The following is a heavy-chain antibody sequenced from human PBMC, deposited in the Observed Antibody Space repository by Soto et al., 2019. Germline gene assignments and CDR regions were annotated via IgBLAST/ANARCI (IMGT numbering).Heavy chain of an antibody. V-gene: IGHV1-69*02. D-gene: IGHD3-10*01. CDR2: IIPILGIA. CDR3: ARGITMVRGAYNWFDP. J-gene: IGHJ5*02. Sequence: QVQLVQSGAEVKKPGSSVKVSCKASGGTFSSYTISWVRQAPGQGLAWMGRIIPILGIANYAQKFQGRVTITADKYTSTAYMELSSLRSEDTAVYYCARGITMVRGAYNWFDPWGQGTLVTVSS. CDR1: GGTFSSYT.